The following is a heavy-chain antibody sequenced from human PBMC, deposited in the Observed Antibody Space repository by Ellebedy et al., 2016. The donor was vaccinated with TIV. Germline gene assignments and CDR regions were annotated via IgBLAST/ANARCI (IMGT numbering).Heavy chain of an antibody. D-gene: IGHD3-22*01. Sequence: GSLRLXXKVSGSSISSGYYWGWTRQSPGRGLEWIGSIHHSGGTHYNPSLRSRISMSVDTSKNQFSLKVNSVTAADSAVYYCARENIRNYNDGGSYYRGEDDFWGQGILVTVSS. CDR2: IHHSGGT. J-gene: IGHJ4*02. CDR3: ARENIRNYNDGGSYYRGEDDF. CDR1: GSSISSGYY. V-gene: IGHV4-38-2*02.